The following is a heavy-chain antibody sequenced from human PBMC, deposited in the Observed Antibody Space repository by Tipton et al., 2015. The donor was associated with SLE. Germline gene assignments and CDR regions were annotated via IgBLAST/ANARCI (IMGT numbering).Heavy chain of an antibody. CDR2: IYYSGST. J-gene: IGHJ6*03. D-gene: IGHD6-13*01. V-gene: IGHV4-31*03. CDR3: ARGRWIAAAGTGYYMDV. Sequence: TLSLTCTVSGGSISSGGYYWSWIRQHPGKGLEWIGYIYYSGSTYYNPSLKSRVTISVDTSKNQFSLKLSSVTAADTAVYYCARGRWIAAAGTGYYMDVWGKGTTVTVSS. CDR1: GGSISSGGYY.